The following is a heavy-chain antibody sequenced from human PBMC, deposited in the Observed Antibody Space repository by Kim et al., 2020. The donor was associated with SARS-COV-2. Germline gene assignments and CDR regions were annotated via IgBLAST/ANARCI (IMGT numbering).Heavy chain of an antibody. CDR3: ARGSPRGYSGYALDY. CDR1: GFTFSSYA. Sequence: GGSLRLSCAASGFTFSSYAMHWVRQAPGKGLEWVAVISYDGSNKYYADSVKGRFTISRDNSKNTLYLQMNSLRAEDTAVYYCARGSPRGYSGYALDYWG. J-gene: IGHJ4*01. V-gene: IGHV3-30*04. D-gene: IGHD5-12*01. CDR2: ISYDGSNK.